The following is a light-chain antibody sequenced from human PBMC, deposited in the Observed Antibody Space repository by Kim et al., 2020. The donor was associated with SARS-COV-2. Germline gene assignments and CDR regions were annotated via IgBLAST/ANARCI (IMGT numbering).Light chain of an antibody. V-gene: IGKV1-13*02. CDR2: DAS. CDR1: QGIRSA. Sequence: SASVGDRVTITCRASQGIRSALAWYQHKPGKAPKLLIYDASSLESAVPSRFSGSGSGTDFTLTISSLQPEDFATYYCQQFNSYSYTFGQGTKLEI. J-gene: IGKJ2*01. CDR3: QQFNSYSYT.